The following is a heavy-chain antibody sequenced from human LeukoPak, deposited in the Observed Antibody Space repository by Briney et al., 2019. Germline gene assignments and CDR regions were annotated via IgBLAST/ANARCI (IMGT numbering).Heavy chain of an antibody. J-gene: IGHJ3*02. CDR2: IYHSGST. CDR1: GASISSPSPPYY. V-gene: IGHV4-39*01. D-gene: IGHD2-21*01. CDR3: ARVSIGLDVNVFDI. Sequence: SETLSLTCTVSGASISSPSPPYYWGWLRQPPGKGLEWIGSIYHSGSTYYDPSLKSRVTISVDTSKNQFSLKLSSVTAADTAVYYCARVSIGLDVNVFDIWGQGTMVTVS.